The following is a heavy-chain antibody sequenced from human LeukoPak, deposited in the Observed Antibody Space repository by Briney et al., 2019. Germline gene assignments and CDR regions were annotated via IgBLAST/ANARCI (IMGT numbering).Heavy chain of an antibody. J-gene: IGHJ4*02. D-gene: IGHD4-11*01. Sequence: PGGSLRLSCAASGFTFSSYGMHWVRQAPGKGLEWVAFIRYDGSNKYYADSVKGRFTISRDNSKNTLYLQMNSLRAEDTAVYYCAKDPDYSNFFDYWGQGTLVTVSS. CDR3: AKDPDYSNFFDY. CDR1: GFTFSSYG. CDR2: IRYDGSNK. V-gene: IGHV3-30*02.